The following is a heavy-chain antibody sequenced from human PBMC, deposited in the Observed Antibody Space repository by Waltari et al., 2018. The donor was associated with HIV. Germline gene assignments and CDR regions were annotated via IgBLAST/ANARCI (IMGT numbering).Heavy chain of an antibody. CDR2: ILYSGRT. Sequence: QVELQESGPGLVKPSETLSLTCTVSGGSITSYYWLWIRQSPGLGLEWIGHILYSGRTTYNPSLKGRVIMSLDTSKNHISLNLRSLSAADTAVYYCARDLVVAAAEGFDPWGQGILVTVSS. D-gene: IGHD2-15*01. J-gene: IGHJ5*02. V-gene: IGHV4-59*01. CDR1: GGSITSYY. CDR3: ARDLVVAAAEGFDP.